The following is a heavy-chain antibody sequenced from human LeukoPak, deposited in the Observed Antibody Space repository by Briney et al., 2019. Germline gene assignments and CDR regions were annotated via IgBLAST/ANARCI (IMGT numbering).Heavy chain of an antibody. J-gene: IGHJ5*02. Sequence: SETLSLTCTVSGDSITGYYWTWIRQPPGKGLEWFGYIYYSGSSNYNPSLKSRVTISIHTSKNQFSLNLSSVTAADTAVYYCARVFGGGRGGWFDPWGQGTLVAVSS. CDR1: GDSITGYY. D-gene: IGHD3-16*01. V-gene: IGHV4-59*01. CDR3: ARVFGGGRGGWFDP. CDR2: IYYSGSS.